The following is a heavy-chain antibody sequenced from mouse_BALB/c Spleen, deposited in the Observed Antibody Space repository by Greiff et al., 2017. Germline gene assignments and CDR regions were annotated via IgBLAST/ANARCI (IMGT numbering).Heavy chain of an antibody. Sequence: EVMLVESGGGLVQPGGSLKLSCAASGFTFSSYTMSWVRQTPEKRLEWVAYISNGGGSTYYPDTVKGRFTISRDNAKNTLYLQMSSLKSEDTAMYYCARHDYDRYWYFDVWGAGTTVTVSS. CDR2: ISNGGGST. V-gene: IGHV5-12-2*01. J-gene: IGHJ1*01. CDR1: GFTFSSYT. CDR3: ARHDYDRYWYFDV. D-gene: IGHD2-4*01.